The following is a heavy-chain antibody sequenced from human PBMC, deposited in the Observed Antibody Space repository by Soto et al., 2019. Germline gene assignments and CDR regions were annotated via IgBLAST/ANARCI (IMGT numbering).Heavy chain of an antibody. D-gene: IGHD3-22*01. CDR2: IYYSGAT. Sequence: XGTLSLTFAVSGGSISSTTYYWAWIRQPPGKGLEWVATIYYSGATYYNPSLKSRLTISVDTSKNQFSLRLSSVTAADTAMYYCARYYDTSNRPYFHHWGQGTRVTVSS. CDR3: ARYYDTSNRPYFHH. J-gene: IGHJ1*01. V-gene: IGHV4-39*01. CDR1: GGSISSTTYY.